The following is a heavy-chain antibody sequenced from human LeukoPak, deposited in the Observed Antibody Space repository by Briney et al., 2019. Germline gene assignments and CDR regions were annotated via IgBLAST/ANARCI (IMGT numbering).Heavy chain of an antibody. V-gene: IGHV3-7*03. CDR1: GFTFTSYY. D-gene: IGHD2-15*01. CDR2: IKQDGSEK. Sequence: GGSLRLSCVASGFTFTSYYMTWVRQAPGNGLEWVASIKQDGSEKYFVDSVTGRFTISRDNANHSVSLQMNSLRAEDTALYYCTRSFRGGFDFWGQGTMVTASS. CDR3: TRSFRGGFDF. J-gene: IGHJ3*01.